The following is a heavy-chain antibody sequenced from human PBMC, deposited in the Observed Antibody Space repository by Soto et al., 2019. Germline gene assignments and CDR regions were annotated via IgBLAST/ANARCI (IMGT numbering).Heavy chain of an antibody. V-gene: IGHV3-21*01. J-gene: IGHJ5*02. CDR3: AREFEATRGWGRGWFDP. D-gene: IGHD1-26*01. CDR2: ISSSSSYI. Sequence: EVQLVESGGGLVKPGGPLRLSCAASGFTFSSYSMNWVRQAPGKRLEWVSSISSSSSYIYYADSVKGRFTISRDNAKNSVYPQMNSLRAEDTAVYYCAREFEATRGWGRGWFDPWSQGTLITVSS. CDR1: GFTFSSYS.